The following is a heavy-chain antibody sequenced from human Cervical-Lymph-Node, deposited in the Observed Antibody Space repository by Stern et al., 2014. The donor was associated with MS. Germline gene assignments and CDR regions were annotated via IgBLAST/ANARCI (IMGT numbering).Heavy chain of an antibody. CDR1: GFTFSSYG. CDR3: AKVVHDSSGYYNIDY. CDR2: ISYDGSNK. J-gene: IGHJ4*02. Sequence: VQLVESGGGVVQPGRSLRLSWAASGFTFSSYGMHWVRQAPGKGLEWVAVISYDGSNKYYADSVKGRFTISRDNSKNTLYLQMNSLRAEDTAVYYCAKVVHDSSGYYNIDYWGQGTLVTVSS. V-gene: IGHV3-30*18. D-gene: IGHD3-22*01.